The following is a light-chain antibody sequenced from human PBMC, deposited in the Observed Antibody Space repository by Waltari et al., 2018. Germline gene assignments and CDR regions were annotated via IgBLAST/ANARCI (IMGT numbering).Light chain of an antibody. CDR1: SGSIASNY. J-gene: IGLJ2*01. CDR3: QSYDSSNHAVV. V-gene: IGLV6-57*02. Sequence: NFMLTQPHSVSESPGKTVTISCTGSSGSIASNYVQWYQQRPGSAPTTVIYEDNQRPSGVPDPFSGSIDSSSNSASLTISGLKTEDEADYYCQSYDSSNHAVVFGGGTKLTVL. CDR2: EDN.